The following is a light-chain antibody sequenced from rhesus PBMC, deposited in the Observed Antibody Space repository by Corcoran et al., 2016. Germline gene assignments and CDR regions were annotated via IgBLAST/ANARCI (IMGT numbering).Light chain of an antibody. V-gene: IGKV3-24*04. CDR2: GGS. J-gene: IGKJ4*01. CDR3: QQSSNMLT. CDR1: QSVGSY. Sequence: ETVVTQSPATLSLSPGERATLSCRASQSVGSYLAWYQQKPGQAPRLLFYGGSSRATGIPDRFSGSGSGQDFTLTISSLETEDVGVYYCQQSSNMLTFGGGTKVELK.